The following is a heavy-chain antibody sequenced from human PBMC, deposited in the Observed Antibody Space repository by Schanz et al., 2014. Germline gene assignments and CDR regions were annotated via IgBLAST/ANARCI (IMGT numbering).Heavy chain of an antibody. CDR3: ARDGEAAAGCDY. Sequence: QVQLVQSGAEVKKPGASVRLSCEASGYTFTSYDINWVRQAPGQGLEWMGWMNPTTGNRGYAQNFQGRVTMTRDTSTSTVYMELSSLRSEDTAVYYCARDGEAAAGCDYWGQGTLVTVSS. CDR2: MNPTTGNR. V-gene: IGHV1-8*02. D-gene: IGHD6-13*01. CDR1: GYTFTSYD. J-gene: IGHJ4*02.